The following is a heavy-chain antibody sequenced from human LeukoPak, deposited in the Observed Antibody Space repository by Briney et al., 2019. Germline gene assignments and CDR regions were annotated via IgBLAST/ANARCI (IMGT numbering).Heavy chain of an antibody. CDR2: ISRSGGST. D-gene: IGHD3-22*01. CDR3: VKTQNSYYYDSGFDY. J-gene: IGHJ4*02. Sequence: PGGSLRLSCSASVFTLSSHAMHWVRQAPGEGMEYVSVISRSGGSTHYADSVKGRFTISRDNSKNTLYLQMSSLRAEDTTVYFCVKTQNSYYYDSGFDYWGQGTLVTVSS. V-gene: IGHV3-64D*09. CDR1: VFTLSSHA.